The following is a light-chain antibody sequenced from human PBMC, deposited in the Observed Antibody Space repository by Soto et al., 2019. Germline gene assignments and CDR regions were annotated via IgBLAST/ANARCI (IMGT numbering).Light chain of an antibody. V-gene: IGLV2-14*01. CDR2: GVS. Sequence: QSALTQPASVSGSPGQTITISCTGTSSDIGAYNYVSWYQQHPGKAPKLMIYGVSNRPSGVSNLFSGSKSDNTASLTISGLQAEDEGDYYCNSYTGTSAWVFGGGTKVTVL. CDR1: SSDIGAYNY. CDR3: NSYTGTSAWV. J-gene: IGLJ3*02.